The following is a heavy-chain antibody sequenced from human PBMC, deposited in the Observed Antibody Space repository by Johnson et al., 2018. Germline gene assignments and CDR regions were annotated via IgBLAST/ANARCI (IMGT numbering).Heavy chain of an antibody. CDR2: IYPGDSDT. CDR1: GYSFTSYW. Sequence: VQLGQSGAEVKKPGESLKISCKGSGYSFTSYWIGWVLQMPGKGLEWMGIIYPGDSDTRYSPSFQGQVTISADKSISTAYLPWSSLKASDPAMYYCARDTRGYSYGHDAFDIWGQGTMVTVSS. CDR3: ARDTRGYSYGHDAFDI. D-gene: IGHD5-18*01. V-gene: IGHV5-51*01. J-gene: IGHJ3*02.